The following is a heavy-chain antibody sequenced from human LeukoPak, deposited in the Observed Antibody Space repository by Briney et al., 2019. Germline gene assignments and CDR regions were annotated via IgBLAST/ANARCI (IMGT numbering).Heavy chain of an antibody. J-gene: IGHJ4*02. CDR3: ARVGRWLQGDFDY. CDR2: IYSGGST. Sequence: PGGSLRLSCAASGFSFSSYEMNWVRQAPGKGLEWVSVIYSGGSTYYADSVKGRFTFSRDNSKNTVYLQMNSLRAEDTAVYYCARVGRWLQGDFDYWGQGTLVTVSS. V-gene: IGHV3-66*01. D-gene: IGHD5-24*01. CDR1: GFSFSSYE.